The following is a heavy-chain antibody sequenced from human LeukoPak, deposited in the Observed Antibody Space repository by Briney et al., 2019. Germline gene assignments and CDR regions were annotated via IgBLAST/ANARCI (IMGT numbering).Heavy chain of an antibody. Sequence: PGGSLRLSCAASGFSVSNNYISWVRQAPGKGLERVSLIYSGGNTYYADSLKDRFTISRDTSMDTVFLQIASLRAGDTAVYYCARESRSYYFGSGTYDAFDIWGQGTMVTVSS. D-gene: IGHD3-10*01. CDR1: GFSVSNNY. CDR3: ARESRSYYFGSGTYDAFDI. J-gene: IGHJ3*02. CDR2: IYSGGNT. V-gene: IGHV3-66*01.